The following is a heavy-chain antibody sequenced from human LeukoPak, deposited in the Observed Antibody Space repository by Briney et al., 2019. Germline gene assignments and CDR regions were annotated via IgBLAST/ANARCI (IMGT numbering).Heavy chain of an antibody. CDR1: GFTFSSYA. CDR3: ARERDPISRGNWFDP. CDR2: ISYDGSNK. D-gene: IGHD2/OR15-2a*01. J-gene: IGHJ5*02. Sequence: PGRSLRLSCAASGFTFSSYAMHWVRQAPGKGLEWVAVISYDGSNKYYADSVKGRFTISRDNSKNTLYLQMNSLRAEDTAVYYCARERDPISRGNWFDPWGQGTLVTVSS. V-gene: IGHV3-30*04.